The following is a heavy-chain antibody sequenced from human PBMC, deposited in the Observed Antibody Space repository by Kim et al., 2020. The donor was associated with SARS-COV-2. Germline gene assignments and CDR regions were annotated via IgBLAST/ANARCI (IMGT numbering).Heavy chain of an antibody. J-gene: IGHJ4*02. V-gene: IGHV1-69*01. Sequence: QKFQGRVTITADESTSTAYMELSSLRSEDTAVYYCARAPLSVIAARPLDYWGQGTLVTVSS. D-gene: IGHD6-6*01. CDR3: ARAPLSVIAARPLDY.